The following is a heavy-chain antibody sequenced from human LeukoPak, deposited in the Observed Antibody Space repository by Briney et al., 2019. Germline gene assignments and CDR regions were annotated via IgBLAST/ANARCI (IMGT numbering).Heavy chain of an antibody. D-gene: IGHD3-9*01. CDR1: GFTFSSYG. J-gene: IGHJ4*02. CDR3: AKGDILTGYYIDY. V-gene: IGHV3-30*18. Sequence: GRSLRLSCAASGFTFSSYGMHWVRQAPGKGLEWVAVISYDGSNKYYADSVKGRFTISRDNSKNTLYLQMNSLRAEDTAVYYCAKGDILTGYYIDYWGQGTLVTVSS. CDR2: ISYDGSNK.